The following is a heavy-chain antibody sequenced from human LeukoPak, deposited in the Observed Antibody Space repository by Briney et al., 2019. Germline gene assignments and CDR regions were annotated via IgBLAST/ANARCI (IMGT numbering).Heavy chain of an antibody. J-gene: IGHJ3*02. CDR1: GFTFSSYS. CDR3: ARARPGYSSGSDAFDI. D-gene: IGHD6-19*01. Sequence: GGSLRLSCAASGFTFSSYSMNWIRQAPGKGLEWVSSISSSSSYIYYADSVKGRFTISRDNAKDSLYLQTNSLRAEDTAVYYCARARPGYSSGSDAFDIWGQGTMVTVSS. V-gene: IGHV3-21*01. CDR2: ISSSSSYI.